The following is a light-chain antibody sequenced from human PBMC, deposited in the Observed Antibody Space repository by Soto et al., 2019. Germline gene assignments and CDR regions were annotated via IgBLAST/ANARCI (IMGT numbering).Light chain of an antibody. J-gene: IGLJ2*01. CDR3: SSYAGSNMVV. Sequence: QSALTQPPSASGSPGQSVTISCTGTSSGVGGYNYVSWYQQHPGKAPKLMIYEVSKRPSGVPDRFSGSKSGNTASLTVSGLQAEDEADYYCSSYAGSNMVVFGGGTQLTVL. CDR1: SSGVGGYNY. CDR2: EVS. V-gene: IGLV2-8*01.